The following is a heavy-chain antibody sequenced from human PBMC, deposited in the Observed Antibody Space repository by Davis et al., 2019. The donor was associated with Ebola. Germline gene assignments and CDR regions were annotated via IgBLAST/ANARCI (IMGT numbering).Heavy chain of an antibody. V-gene: IGHV1-8*01. Sequence: ASVKVSCKASGYTFTSYDINWVRQATGQGLEWMGWMNPNSGNTGYAQKFQGRVTMTTDTSTSTAYMELRSLRSDDTAVYYCAKTTYYDAFDIWGQGTMVTVSS. CDR1: GYTFTSYD. CDR2: MNPNSGNT. D-gene: IGHD4-17*01. CDR3: AKTTYYDAFDI. J-gene: IGHJ3*02.